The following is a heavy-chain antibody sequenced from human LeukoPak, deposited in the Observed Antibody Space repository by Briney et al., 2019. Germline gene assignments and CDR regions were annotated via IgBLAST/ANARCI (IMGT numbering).Heavy chain of an antibody. J-gene: IGHJ4*02. V-gene: IGHV1-2*02. CDR3: AREGSTVVVKGLFDF. D-gene: IGHD2-21*01. Sequence: GASVKVSCKASGYTFTAYYMHWVRQAPGQGLEWMGWINPNSGGTNYAQKFQGRVTMTRDTSISTAYMELSRLRSDDTAVFYCAREGSTVVVKGLFDFGGQGTLVTVSS. CDR2: INPNSGGT. CDR1: GYTFTAYY.